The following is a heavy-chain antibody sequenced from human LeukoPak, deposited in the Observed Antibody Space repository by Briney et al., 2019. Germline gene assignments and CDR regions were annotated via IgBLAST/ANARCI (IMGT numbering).Heavy chain of an antibody. Sequence: SETLSLTCTVSGGSISSNSYYWGWIRQPPGKGLEWIGYINYSGSTNYNPSLKSRVTISVGTSKNHFSLKLSSVTAADTAVYYCARGNIAAAGLFDYWGQGTLVTVSS. V-gene: IGHV4-61*03. D-gene: IGHD6-13*01. J-gene: IGHJ4*02. CDR2: INYSGST. CDR1: GGSISSNSYY. CDR3: ARGNIAAAGLFDY.